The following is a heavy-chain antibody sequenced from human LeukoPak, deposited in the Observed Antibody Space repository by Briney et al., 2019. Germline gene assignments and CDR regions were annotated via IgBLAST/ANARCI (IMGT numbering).Heavy chain of an antibody. CDR2: ISSSSSYI. V-gene: IGHV3-21*01. Sequence: NPGGSLRLSCAASGFTFSSYSMNWVRQAPGKGLEWVSSISSSSSYIYYADSVKGRFTISRDNAKNSLYLQMNSLRAEDTAVYYCARMSYDFWSGLRESYYYYYMDVWGKGTTVTVSS. J-gene: IGHJ6*03. CDR1: GFTFSSYS. CDR3: ARMSYDFWSGLRESYYYYYMDV. D-gene: IGHD3-3*01.